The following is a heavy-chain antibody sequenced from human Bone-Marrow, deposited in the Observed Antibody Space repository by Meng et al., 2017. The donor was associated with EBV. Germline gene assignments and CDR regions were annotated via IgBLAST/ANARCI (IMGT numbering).Heavy chain of an antibody. CDR3: AKRKIGAAAGPFDY. V-gene: IGHV3-23*04. CDR2: ISGSGGST. D-gene: IGHD6-13*01. Sequence: EVQLVESGGGLVQPGXXXXLSCAASGFTFSSYAMSWVRQAPGKGLEWVSAISGSGGSTYYADSVKGRFTISRDNSKNTLYQQMNSLRAEDTAVYYCAKRKIGAAAGPFDYWGQGTLVTVSS. CDR1: GFTFSSYA. J-gene: IGHJ4*02.